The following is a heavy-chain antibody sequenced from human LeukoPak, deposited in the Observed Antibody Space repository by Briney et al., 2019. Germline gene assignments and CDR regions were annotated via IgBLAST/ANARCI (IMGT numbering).Heavy chain of an antibody. CDR3: ARAGAYCGGDCYSFFFDY. CDR1: GYTFTSYY. Sequence: GASVKVSCKASGYTFTSYYMHWVRQAPGQGLEWMGIINPSGGSTSYAQKFQGRVTMTRDTSTSTVYMELSSLRSEDTAVYYCARAGAYCGGDCYSFFFDYWGQGALVTVSS. J-gene: IGHJ4*02. D-gene: IGHD2-21*02. CDR2: INPSGGST. V-gene: IGHV1-46*01.